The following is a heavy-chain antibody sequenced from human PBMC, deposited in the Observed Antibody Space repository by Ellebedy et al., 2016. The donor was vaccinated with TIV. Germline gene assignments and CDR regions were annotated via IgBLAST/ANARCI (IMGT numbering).Heavy chain of an antibody. D-gene: IGHD3-10*01. Sequence: SETLSLXCAVYGGSFNTYWWSWIRQLPGKGLEWIGEFTPYGSTNYSPSLKSRVTISGDRSKKQFSLRLSSVTAADTAVYYCSRHTDYASEIYWGQGTLVTVSS. CDR1: GGSFNTYW. J-gene: IGHJ4*02. V-gene: IGHV4-34*01. CDR2: FTPYGST. CDR3: SRHTDYASEIY.